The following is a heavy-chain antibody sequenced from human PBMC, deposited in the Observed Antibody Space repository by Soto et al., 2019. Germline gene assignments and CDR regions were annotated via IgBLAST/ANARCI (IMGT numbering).Heavy chain of an antibody. J-gene: IGHJ5*02. CDR3: ARSFCRDAVRCNWFDP. D-gene: IGHD2-8*01. Sequence: QVQLQESGPGLVKSSETLSLTCTVSGASSSSYYWSWIRQPPGKGLEWIGYMNDFGRTIYNPSLKSRVTISLDTSKNQFSLKLTSVIAADTAVYYCARSFCRDAVRCNWFDPWGQGTLVTVS. CDR2: MNDFGRT. CDR1: GASSSSYY. V-gene: IGHV4-59*01.